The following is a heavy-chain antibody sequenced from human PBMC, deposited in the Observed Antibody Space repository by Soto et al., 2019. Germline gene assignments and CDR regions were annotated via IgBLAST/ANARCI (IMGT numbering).Heavy chain of an antibody. CDR1: GFTFSSYA. J-gene: IGHJ4*02. V-gene: IGHV3-23*01. D-gene: IGHD4-17*01. CDR3: AKEVDYGDYEGLYYFDY. Sequence: EVQLLESGGGLVQPGGSLRLSCAASGFTFSSYAMSWVRQAPGKGLEWVSAISGSGGSTYYADSVKGRFTISRDNSKNTLYLQRNSLRAEDTAVYYCAKEVDYGDYEGLYYFDYWGQGTLVTVSS. CDR2: ISGSGGST.